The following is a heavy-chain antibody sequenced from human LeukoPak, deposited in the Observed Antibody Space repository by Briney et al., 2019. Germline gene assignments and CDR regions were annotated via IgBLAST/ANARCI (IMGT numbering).Heavy chain of an antibody. V-gene: IGHV3-48*01. D-gene: IGHD1-26*01. Sequence: PGGSLRLSCAASGFTFSSYSMSWVRQAPGKGLEWVSYISSSSSTIYYADSVKARFTISRDNAKNSLYLQMNSLRAEDTAVYYCARSGSYDCWGEGTRVTVSS. J-gene: IGHJ4*02. CDR2: ISSSSSTI. CDR1: GFTFSSYS. CDR3: ARSGSYDC.